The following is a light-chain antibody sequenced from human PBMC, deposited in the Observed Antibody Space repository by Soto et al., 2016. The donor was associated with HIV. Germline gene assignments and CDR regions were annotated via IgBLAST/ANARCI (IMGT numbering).Light chain of an antibody. J-gene: IGLJ2*01. CDR2: DDS. V-gene: IGLV3-21*02. CDR3: QVWDSSSDHVI. Sequence: SYELTQPPSVSVAPGQTAKITCGRNNIGSKSVHWYQQKAGRAPVLVVYDDSDRPXGIPERFSGSNSGNTATLTISRVEAADEADYYCQVWDSSSDHVIFGGGTKLTVL. CDR1: NIGSKS.